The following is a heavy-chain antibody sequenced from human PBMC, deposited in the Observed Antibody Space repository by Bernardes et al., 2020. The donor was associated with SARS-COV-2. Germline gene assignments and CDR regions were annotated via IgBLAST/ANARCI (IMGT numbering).Heavy chain of an antibody. CDR2: IIPLFGTT. V-gene: IGHV1-69*13. CDR1: VNTFTSYA. D-gene: IGHD1-26*01. Sequence: SVQVSCKTSVNTFTSYAVIWVRQPPGQGLDCMGGIIPLFGTTNYAQNFQGRVTIAADESTSTVYMELSSLRSEDTAMYYCARSGTYPDAFDIWGQGTMVTVSS. J-gene: IGHJ3*02. CDR3: ARSGTYPDAFDI.